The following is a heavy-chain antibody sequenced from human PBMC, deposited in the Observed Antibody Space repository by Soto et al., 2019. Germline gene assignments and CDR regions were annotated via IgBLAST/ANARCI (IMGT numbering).Heavy chain of an antibody. Sequence: SETLSLTCSASGGSIPSSSRFWGWVRQPPGKGLEWMGTIYFTGNTYYTQSLKSRLTMSIDTSKNEFSLRLNSVTAADTAVYYCAGQTFTIAAASYGRSNGFDPWGPGTLVTVSS. V-gene: IGHV4-39*01. D-gene: IGHD6-25*01. CDR1: GGSIPSSSRF. J-gene: IGHJ5*02. CDR3: AGQTFTIAAASYGRSNGFDP. CDR2: IYFTGNT.